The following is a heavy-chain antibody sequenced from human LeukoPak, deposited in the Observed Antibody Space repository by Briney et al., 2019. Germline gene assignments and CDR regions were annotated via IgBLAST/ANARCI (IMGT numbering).Heavy chain of an antibody. Sequence: PGGSLRLSCAATGFTVSSNYMSWVRQAPGKGLEWVSVIYSGGSTYYADSVKGRFTISRDNSKNTVYLQMNSLRAEDTAVYYCARDESVTGPTTFDYWGQGTLVTVSS. CDR3: ARDESVTGPTTFDY. CDR2: IYSGGST. CDR1: GFTVSSNY. J-gene: IGHJ4*02. V-gene: IGHV3-66*02. D-gene: IGHD6-19*01.